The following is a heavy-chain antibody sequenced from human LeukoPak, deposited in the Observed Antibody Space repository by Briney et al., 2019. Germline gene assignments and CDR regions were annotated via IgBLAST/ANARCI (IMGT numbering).Heavy chain of an antibody. CDR3: TTDPPHILTGYYGRFDY. Sequence: PGGSLRLSCAASGFTFSGFGMSWVRQAPGKGLEWVGRIKSKTDGGTTDYAAPVKGRFTISRDDSKNTLYLQMNSLKTEDTAVYYCTTDPPHILTGYYGRFDYWGQGTLVTVSS. CDR2: IKSKTDGGTT. V-gene: IGHV3-15*01. CDR1: GFTFSGFG. J-gene: IGHJ4*02. D-gene: IGHD3-9*01.